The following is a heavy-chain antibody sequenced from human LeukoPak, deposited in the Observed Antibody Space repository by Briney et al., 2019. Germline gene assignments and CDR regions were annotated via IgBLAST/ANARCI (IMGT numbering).Heavy chain of an antibody. CDR3: AREMSGSNDALDI. CDR2: IYRAGDT. V-gene: IGHV3-13*01. D-gene: IGHD3-10*01. Sequence: GGSLRLSCAASGFTLSTYDMHWVRQPTGEDLEWVSIIYRAGDTYYPGSVKGRFPISRDNAKNSLYLQMNSLRAEDTAVYYCAREMSGSNDALDIWGQGTMVTVSS. CDR1: GFTLSTYD. J-gene: IGHJ3*02.